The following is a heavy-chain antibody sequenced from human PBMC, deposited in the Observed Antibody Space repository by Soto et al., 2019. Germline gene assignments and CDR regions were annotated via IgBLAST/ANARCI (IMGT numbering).Heavy chain of an antibody. CDR1: GGSISSYY. Sequence: PSETLSLTCTVSGGSISSYYWSWIRQPPGKGLEWIGYIYYSGSTNYNPSLKSRVTISVDTSKNQFSLKLSSVTAADTAVYYCARQQWLVLNAFDIWGQGIMFTVSS. J-gene: IGHJ3*02. CDR3: ARQQWLVLNAFDI. CDR2: IYYSGST. V-gene: IGHV4-59*01. D-gene: IGHD6-19*01.